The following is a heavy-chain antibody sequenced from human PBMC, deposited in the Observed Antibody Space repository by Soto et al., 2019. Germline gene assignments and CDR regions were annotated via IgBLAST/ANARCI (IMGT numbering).Heavy chain of an antibody. CDR1: GYTFSSYG. D-gene: IGHD1-26*01. Sequence: VQLVQSGAEVRKPGASVKVSCKASGYTFSSYGISWVRQAPGKGLEWMGWISAGKGDTNYAQKFQGRVSMTTDTSTSTAYMELRSLTSDDTAVYYCARDGFTVISSGSFDYWGQGTLVTVPS. CDR2: ISAGKGDT. CDR3: ARDGFTVISSGSFDY. V-gene: IGHV1-18*04. J-gene: IGHJ4*02.